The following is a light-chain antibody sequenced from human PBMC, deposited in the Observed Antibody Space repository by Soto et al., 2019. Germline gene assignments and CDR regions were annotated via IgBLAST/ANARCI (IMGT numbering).Light chain of an antibody. CDR3: PRRSNWPFT. CDR1: QSVSSY. Sequence: EIVLPKSPATLSLSPGERATLSCRASQSVSSYLAWYQHKPGKAPMLLIYDASISATGIPTRFSGSGSGTVFTLTISRLEPEDFAVYCCPRRSNWPFTFGQGKRRAIK. CDR2: DAS. V-gene: IGKV3-11*01. J-gene: IGKJ5*01.